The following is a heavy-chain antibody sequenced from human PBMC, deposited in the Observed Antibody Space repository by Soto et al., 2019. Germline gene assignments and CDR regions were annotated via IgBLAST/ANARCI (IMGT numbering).Heavy chain of an antibody. D-gene: IGHD2-15*01. V-gene: IGHV4-34*01. CDR2: INHSGST. J-gene: IGHJ4*02. CDR3: ARRGGYCSGGSCYSSEY. CDR1: GGSFSGYY. Sequence: QVQLQQWGAGLLKPSETLSLTCAVYGGSFSGYYWSWIRQPPGKGLEWIGEINHSGSTNYNPSLKSRVTISVDTSKNQFSLKLSSVTPADTAAYYCARRGGYCSGGSCYSSEYWGQGTLVTVSS.